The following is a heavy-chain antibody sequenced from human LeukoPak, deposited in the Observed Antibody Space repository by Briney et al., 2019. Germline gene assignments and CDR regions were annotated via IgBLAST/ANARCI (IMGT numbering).Heavy chain of an antibody. CDR2: IYYSGST. CDR3: ARADGYCSGGSCYPRAFDI. V-gene: IGHV4-59*01. Sequence: SETLSLTCTVSGGSISSYYWSWIRQPLGKGLEWIGYIYYSGSTNYNPSLKSRVTISVDTSKNQFSLKLSSVTAADTAVYYCARADGYCSGGSCYPRAFDIWGQGTMVTVSS. J-gene: IGHJ3*02. CDR1: GGSISSYY. D-gene: IGHD2-15*01.